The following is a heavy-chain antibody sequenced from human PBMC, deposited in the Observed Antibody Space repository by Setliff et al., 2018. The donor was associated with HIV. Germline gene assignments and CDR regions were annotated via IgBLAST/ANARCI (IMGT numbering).Heavy chain of an antibody. CDR3: AIHRYGYYPGYYFDY. J-gene: IGHJ4*02. CDR1: GGSISSSSYY. CDR2: IYYSGST. D-gene: IGHD3-3*01. Sequence: SETLSLTCTVSGGSISSSSYYWGWVRQPPGKGLEWIGSIYYSGSTYYNPSLRSRVTLSIDTSRNQFSLSLRFLTAADTAVYYCAIHRYGYYPGYYFDYWGQGTLVTVSS. V-gene: IGHV4-39*01.